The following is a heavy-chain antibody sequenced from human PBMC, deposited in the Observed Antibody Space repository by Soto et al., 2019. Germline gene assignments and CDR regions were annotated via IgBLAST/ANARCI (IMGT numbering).Heavy chain of an antibody. CDR2: ISAYNGNT. V-gene: IGHV1-18*01. CDR3: ARWGIAGIWFVP. CDR1: AYTFTSYC. Sequence: APVKLSCKASAYTFTSYCISWVRQAPGQGLEWMGWISAYNGNTNYAQKLQGRVTMTTDTSTSTAYMELRSLRSDDTAVYYCARWGIAGIWFVPWGKGTLVTVSS. D-gene: IGHD3-16*01. J-gene: IGHJ5*02.